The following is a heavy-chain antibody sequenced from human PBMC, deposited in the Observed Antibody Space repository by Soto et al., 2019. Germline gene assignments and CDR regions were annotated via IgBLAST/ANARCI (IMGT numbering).Heavy chain of an antibody. CDR2: INAGNGNT. J-gene: IGHJ6*02. CDR1: GYTFTIYA. CDR3: ARDELVRYYYYAMDV. D-gene: IGHD6-6*01. Sequence: QVQLVQSGAEVKKPGASVKVSCKASGYTFTIYAIHWVHQAPGQRLEWMGWINAGNGNTKYSQKLQGRVTITRDTSASTTYMELSSLRSEDTAVYYCARDELVRYYYYAMDVWGQGTTVTVSS. V-gene: IGHV1-3*01.